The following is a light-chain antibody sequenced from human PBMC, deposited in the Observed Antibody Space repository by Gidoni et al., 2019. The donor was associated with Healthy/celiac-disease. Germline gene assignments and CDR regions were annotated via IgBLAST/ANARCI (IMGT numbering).Light chain of an antibody. J-gene: IGKJ4*01. V-gene: IGKV4-1*01. CDR3: QQYYSTPIT. CDR2: WAS. Sequence: DIVMTQSPDSLAVSLGERATINCKSSQSVLYSSNNKNYLAWYQQKSGQPPKLLIYWASTRESGVPERFSGSGSGTDFTFTISSLQAEDVAVYYCQQYYSTPITFGGGTKVEIK. CDR1: QSVLYSSNNKNY.